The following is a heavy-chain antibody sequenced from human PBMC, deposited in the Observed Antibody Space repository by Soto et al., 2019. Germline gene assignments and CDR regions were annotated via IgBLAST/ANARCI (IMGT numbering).Heavy chain of an antibody. Sequence: SVKVSCKTSGYTFSEFLLHWVRQAPGQGLEWMGWINPNSGDAKYAPKFQGRVIMSSDTATRVAYMELARLKHDDTAVYYCARDGNYCTSRDGHWFDPWGHGTLVTVSS. CDR2: INPNSGDA. V-gene: IGHV1-2*02. J-gene: IGHJ5*02. CDR1: GYTFSEFL. CDR3: ARDGNYCTSRDGHWFDP. D-gene: IGHD2-8*02.